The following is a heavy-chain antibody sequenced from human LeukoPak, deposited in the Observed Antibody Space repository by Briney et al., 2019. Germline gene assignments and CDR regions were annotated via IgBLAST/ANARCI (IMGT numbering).Heavy chain of an antibody. CDR3: AKTTITILDAFDI. CDR1: GFTFSSYS. Sequence: GGSLRLSCAASGFTFSSYSMNWVRQAPGKGLEWVAFIRYDGSNKYYADSVKGRFTISRDNSKNTLYLQMNSLRAEDTAVYYCAKTTITILDAFDIWGQGTMVTVSS. J-gene: IGHJ3*02. V-gene: IGHV3-30*02. CDR2: IRYDGSNK. D-gene: IGHD3-3*01.